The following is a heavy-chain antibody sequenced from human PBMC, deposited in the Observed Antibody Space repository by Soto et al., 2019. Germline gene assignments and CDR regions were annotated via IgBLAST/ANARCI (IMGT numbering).Heavy chain of an antibody. J-gene: IGHJ4*02. V-gene: IGHV4-31*03. Sequence: QVQLQESGPGLVKPSQTLSLTCTVSGGSISSGGYYWSWIRQHPGKGLEWIGYIYYSGSTYYNPSLKSRVTISVDTSKNQFSLKLSSVTAADTAVYYCARASGRGYYYNGPYYFDYWGQGTLVTVSS. CDR1: GGSISSGGYY. CDR2: IYYSGST. D-gene: IGHD3-22*01. CDR3: ARASGRGYYYNGPYYFDY.